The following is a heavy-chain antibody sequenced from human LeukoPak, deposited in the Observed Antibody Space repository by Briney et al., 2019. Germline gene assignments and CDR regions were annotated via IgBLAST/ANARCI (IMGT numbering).Heavy chain of an antibody. J-gene: IGHJ4*02. CDR3: ARGQYKRWTWIQLPDKSIDY. CDR1: GYTFTIYD. CDR2: MNPNSGNT. Sequence: ASVTVSCKASGYTFTIYDINWVRQATGQGLEWMGWMNPNSGNTGYAQKFQGRVTMTRNTSISTAYMELSSLRSEDTAVYYCARGQYKRWTWIQLPDKSIDYWGQGTLVTVSS. D-gene: IGHD5-18*01. V-gene: IGHV1-8*01.